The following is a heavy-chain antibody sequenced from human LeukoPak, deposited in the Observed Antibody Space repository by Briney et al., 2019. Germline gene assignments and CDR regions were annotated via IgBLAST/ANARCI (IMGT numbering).Heavy chain of an antibody. Sequence: ASETLSLTCTVSGGSISSSSYYWGWIRQPPGKGLEWIGSIYYSGSTYYNPSLKSRVTMSIDTSKNKFSLKLSSATAADTAIYYCATTYSRSGDDRFDPWGQGILVTVSS. V-gene: IGHV4-39*07. CDR2: IYYSGST. D-gene: IGHD2-21*01. CDR1: GGSISSSSYY. CDR3: ATTYSRSGDDRFDP. J-gene: IGHJ5*02.